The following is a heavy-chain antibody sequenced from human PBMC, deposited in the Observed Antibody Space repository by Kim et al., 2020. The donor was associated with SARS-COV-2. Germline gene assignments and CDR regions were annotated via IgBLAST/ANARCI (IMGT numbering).Heavy chain of an antibody. J-gene: IGHJ6*02. V-gene: IGHV1-24*01. CDR3: ATELATVMHYYYYYGMDV. D-gene: IGHD4-4*01. CDR1: GYTLTELS. Sequence: ASVKVSCKVSGYTLTELSMHWVRQAPGKGLEWMGGFDPEDGETIYAQKFQGRVTMTEDTSTDTAYMELSSLRSEDTAVYYCATELATVMHYYYYYGMDVWGQGTTVTVSS. CDR2: FDPEDGET.